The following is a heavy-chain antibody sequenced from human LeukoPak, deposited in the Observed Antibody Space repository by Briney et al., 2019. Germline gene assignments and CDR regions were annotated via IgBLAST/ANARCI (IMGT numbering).Heavy chain of an antibody. CDR1: GYTFTSYG. CDR2: ISAYNGNT. J-gene: IGHJ6*03. D-gene: IGHD4-23*01. CDR3: AREGGGGKARYYYYMDV. V-gene: IGHV1-18*01. Sequence: ASVKVSCKASGYTFTSYGISWVRQAPGQGLEWMGWISAYNGNTNYAQKLQGRVTMTTDTSTSTAYMELRSLRSDDTAVYYCAREGGGGKARYYYYMDVWGKGTTVTVSS.